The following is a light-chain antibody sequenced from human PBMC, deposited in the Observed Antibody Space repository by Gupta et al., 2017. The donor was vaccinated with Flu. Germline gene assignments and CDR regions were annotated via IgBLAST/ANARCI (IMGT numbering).Light chain of an antibody. CDR1: SSNIENNY. Sequence: QSVLTQPPSLSAAPGQKVTISCSGSSSNIENNYVSWYQHLPGTAPKLLIYDNNNRPSAIPDRFSGSTSGPSATLGITGLQTGDEADDYCGAWDSSLNVWVFGGGTKVTVL. V-gene: IGLV1-51*02. CDR3: GAWDSSLNVWV. CDR2: DNN. J-gene: IGLJ3*02.